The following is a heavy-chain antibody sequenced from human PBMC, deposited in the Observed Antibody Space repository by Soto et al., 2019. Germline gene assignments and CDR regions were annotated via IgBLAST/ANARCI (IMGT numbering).Heavy chain of an antibody. CDR3: AAVGDSSGYYVAAFDI. D-gene: IGHD3-22*01. Sequence: SVKVSCKGSGFTFTSSAVQWVRQARGQRLEWIGWIVVGSGNTNYAQKFQERVTITRDMSTSTAYMELSSLRSEDTAVYYCAAVGDSSGYYVAAFDIWGQGTMVTVSS. J-gene: IGHJ3*02. V-gene: IGHV1-58*01. CDR2: IVVGSGNT. CDR1: GFTFTSSA.